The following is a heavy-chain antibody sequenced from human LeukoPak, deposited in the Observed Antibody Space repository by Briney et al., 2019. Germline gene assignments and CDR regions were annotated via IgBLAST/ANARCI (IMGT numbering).Heavy chain of an antibody. Sequence: GGSLKLSCAASGFTFSSYSMNWVRQALGKGLEWISYISSRSSTIYYADTVKGRFTISRDNAKNSLYLQMNSLRAEDTAVYYCAGDISGSYRGFDFWGQGTLVTVSS. CDR2: ISSRSSTI. J-gene: IGHJ4*02. V-gene: IGHV3-48*04. D-gene: IGHD1-26*01. CDR1: GFTFSSYS. CDR3: AGDISGSYRGFDF.